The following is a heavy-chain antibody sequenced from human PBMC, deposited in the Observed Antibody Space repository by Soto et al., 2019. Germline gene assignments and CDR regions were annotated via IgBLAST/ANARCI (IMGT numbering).Heavy chain of an antibody. J-gene: IGHJ2*01. CDR2: ISGSGGSK. CDR3: SKYWSFRCPTSGNWYFYL. D-gene: IGHD2-15*01. CDR1: GFTFNSYA. V-gene: IGHV3-23*01. Sequence: EVQLLESGGGLVQPGGSLRLSCAASGFTFNSYAISWVRQAPAKGLEWVSAISGSGGSKYYADSVKGRFTISRDNSKNTLYLQMTSLRVEDTAVYYCSKYWSFRCPTSGNWYFYLWCRGTLFTVSS.